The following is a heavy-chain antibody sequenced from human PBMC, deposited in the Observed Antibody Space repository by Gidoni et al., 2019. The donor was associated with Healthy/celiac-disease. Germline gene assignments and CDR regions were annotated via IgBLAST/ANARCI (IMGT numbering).Heavy chain of an antibody. D-gene: IGHD2-2*01. V-gene: IGHV3-73*02. CDR1: GFTFSGSA. Sequence: EVQLVESGGGLVQPGGSLKLSCAASGFTFSGSAMHWVRQASGKGLEWVGRIRSKANSYATAYAASVKGRFTISIDDSKNTAYLQMNRLKTEDTAVYYCTRHSIVVVPAAPSGDAFDIWGQGTMVTVSS. CDR2: IRSKANSYAT. CDR3: TRHSIVVVPAAPSGDAFDI. J-gene: IGHJ3*02.